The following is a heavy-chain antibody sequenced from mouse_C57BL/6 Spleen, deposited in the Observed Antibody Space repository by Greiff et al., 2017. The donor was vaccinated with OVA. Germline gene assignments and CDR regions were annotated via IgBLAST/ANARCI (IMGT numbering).Heavy chain of an antibody. J-gene: IGHJ4*01. V-gene: IGHV5-16*01. CDR1: GFTFSDYY. D-gene: IGHD2-3*01. Sequence: EVMLVESEGGLVQPGSSMKLSCTASGFTFSDYYMAWVRQVPEKGLEWVANINYDGSSTYYLDSLKSRFIISRDNAKNILYLQMSSLKSEDTATYYCARDLIDGAMDYWGQGTSVTVSS. CDR3: ARDLIDGAMDY. CDR2: INYDGSST.